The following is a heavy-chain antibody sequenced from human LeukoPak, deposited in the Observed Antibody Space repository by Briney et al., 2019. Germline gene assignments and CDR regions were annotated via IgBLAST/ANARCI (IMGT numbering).Heavy chain of an antibody. V-gene: IGHV3-9*01. CDR2: IIWNSAGK. D-gene: IGHD3-10*02. J-gene: IGHJ4*02. CDR1: GFSFDDYA. Sequence: GGSLRLSCAASGFSFDDYAMHWVRQAPGKGLEWVSGIIWNSAGKGYADSVKGRFAISRENAKNSMYLQLNSLRAEDTAFYYCAKSQSPSTVRGVFDSWGQGTLVTVSS. CDR3: AKSQSPSTVRGVFDS.